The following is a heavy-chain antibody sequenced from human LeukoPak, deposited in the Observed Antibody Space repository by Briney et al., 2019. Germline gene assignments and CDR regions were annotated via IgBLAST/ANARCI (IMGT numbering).Heavy chain of an antibody. CDR2: IRYDGTAQ. CDR3: ARGNSNGFDI. Sequence: PGGSQRLSCAASGFTFSNYGMEWVRQAPGKGLEWVAFIRYDGTAQYYADSVKGRFTISRDNSKNTLYLQVNSVRAEDTAVYYCARGNSNGFDIWGQGTMVTVSS. CDR1: GFTFSNYG. J-gene: IGHJ3*02. D-gene: IGHD1-7*01. V-gene: IGHV3-30*02.